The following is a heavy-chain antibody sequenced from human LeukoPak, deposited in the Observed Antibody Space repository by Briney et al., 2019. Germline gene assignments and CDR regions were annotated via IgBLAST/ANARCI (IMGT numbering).Heavy chain of an antibody. J-gene: IGHJ5*02. CDR3: AREVRSCSSTSCSNWFDP. V-gene: IGHV3-13*01. CDR2: IGTAGDT. CDR1: GFTFSSYA. D-gene: IGHD2-2*01. Sequence: GGSLRLSCAASGFTFSSYAMSWVRQVPGKGLEWVSAIGTAGDTYYPGSVKGRFTISRENAKNSLYLQMNSLRAGDTAVYYCAREVRSCSSTSCSNWFDPWGQGTLVTVSS.